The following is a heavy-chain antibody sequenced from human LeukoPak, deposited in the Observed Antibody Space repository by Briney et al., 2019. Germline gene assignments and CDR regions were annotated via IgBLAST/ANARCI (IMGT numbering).Heavy chain of an antibody. D-gene: IGHD2-15*01. CDR2: IRYDGYNK. Sequence: GGSLRLSCAASGFTFSSYGIHWVRQAPGKGLEWVSFIRYDGYNKYYAESVKGRFTISRDDSKNTLYLQMNSLRAEDTAVYYCAKSGLNRFDYWGQGTLVTVSP. V-gene: IGHV3-30*02. J-gene: IGHJ4*02. CDR1: GFTFSSYG. CDR3: AKSGLNRFDY.